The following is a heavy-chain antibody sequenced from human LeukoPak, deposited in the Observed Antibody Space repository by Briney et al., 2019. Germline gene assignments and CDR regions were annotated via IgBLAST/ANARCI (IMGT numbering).Heavy chain of an antibody. D-gene: IGHD1-26*01. J-gene: IGHJ4*02. CDR1: GFTFSSYA. CDR3: AKSGRRWELLRNYFDY. CDR2: ISGSGGST. V-gene: IGHV3-23*01. Sequence: VGSLRLSCAASGFTFSSYAKSWVRQAPGKGLEWISAISGSGGSTYYADSVKGRFTISRDNSKNTLYLQMNSLRAEDTAVYYCAKSGRRWELLRNYFDYWGQGTLVTVSS.